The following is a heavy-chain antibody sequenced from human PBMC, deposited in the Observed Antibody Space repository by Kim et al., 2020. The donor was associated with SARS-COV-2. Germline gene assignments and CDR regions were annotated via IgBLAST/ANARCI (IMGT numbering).Heavy chain of an antibody. D-gene: IGHD1-26*01. V-gene: IGHV4-34*01. J-gene: IGHJ4*02. CDR3: ARGNSGSYKYFDY. Sequence: YTPSLTSRVTISVDTSKNQFSLKLGSVTAADTAVYYCARGNSGSYKYFDYWGQGTLVTVSS.